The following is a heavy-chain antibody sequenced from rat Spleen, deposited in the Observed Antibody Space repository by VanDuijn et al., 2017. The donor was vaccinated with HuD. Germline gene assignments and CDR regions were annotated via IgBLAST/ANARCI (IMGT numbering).Heavy chain of an antibody. CDR1: GFNFNDYW. V-gene: IGHV4-2*01. J-gene: IGHJ2*01. CDR3: ARHGILRVFH. D-gene: IGHD1-7*01. CDR2: INKDSGTI. Sequence: EVKLVESGGGLVQPGRSLKLSCAASGFNFNDYWMGWVRQAPGKGLEWIGEINKDSGTINYIPSLKDKFTISRDNAQNTLYLQMSKLGSEDTAIYYCARHGILRVFHWGQGVMVTVSS.